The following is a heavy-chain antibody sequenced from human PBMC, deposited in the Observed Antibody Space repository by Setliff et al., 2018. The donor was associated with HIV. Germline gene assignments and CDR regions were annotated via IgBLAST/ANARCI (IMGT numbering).Heavy chain of an antibody. CDR3: AKGVGVATAGGTLDAFDV. V-gene: IGHV3-74*01. CDR1: GFTFGSYW. J-gene: IGHJ3*01. D-gene: IGHD6-13*01. CDR2: INSDGTVT. Sequence: GGSLRLSCAASGFTFGSYWMHWVRQVPGKGLEWVSSINSDGTVTLYADSVKGRFTISRDNAKNTLYLQMNSLRAEDTAIYYCAKGVGVATAGGTLDAFDVWGQGTMVTVSS.